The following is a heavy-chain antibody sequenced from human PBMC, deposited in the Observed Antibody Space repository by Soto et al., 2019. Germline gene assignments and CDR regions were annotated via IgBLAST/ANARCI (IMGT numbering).Heavy chain of an antibody. CDR3: ARQIYDSDSGPNFQYYFDS. J-gene: IGHJ4*02. CDR2: IHYSGST. D-gene: IGHD3-22*01. CDR1: GGSVRRGETY. V-gene: IGHV4-30-4*01. Sequence: PSETLSLTCNVSGGSVRRGETYWSWIRQSPGNGLEWIGYIHYSGSTYYNPSLKSRVTLSVEKSKNQFSLKLTSVTAADTAVYYCARQIYDSDSGPNFQYYFDSWGQGTLVTVSS.